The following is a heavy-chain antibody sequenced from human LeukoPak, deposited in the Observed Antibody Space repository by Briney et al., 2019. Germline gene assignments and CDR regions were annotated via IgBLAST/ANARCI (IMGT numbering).Heavy chain of an antibody. J-gene: IGHJ4*02. CDR2: INPNSGGT. V-gene: IGHV1-2*02. D-gene: IGHD1-26*01. CDR1: GYTFTGYY. Sequence: ASVKVSCKASGYTFTGYYMHWVRQAPGQGLEWMGWINPNSGGTNYAQKFQGRVTMTRDTSISTAYMELSRLRSDDTAVYYSARVAIIVGATVDDYWGQGTLVTVSS. CDR3: ARVAIIVGATVDDY.